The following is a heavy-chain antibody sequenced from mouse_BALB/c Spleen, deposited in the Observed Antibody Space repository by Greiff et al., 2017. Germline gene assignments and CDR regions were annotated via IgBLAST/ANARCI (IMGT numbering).Heavy chain of an antibody. CDR1: GFTFTTYA. V-gene: IGHV10-1*02. CDR2: IRSKSNNYAT. CDR3: VRHEYYYGSGAMDY. J-gene: IGHJ4*01. D-gene: IGHD1-1*01. Sequence: EVQGVESGGGLVQPKGSLKLSCAASGFTFTTYAMNWVRQAPGKGLEWVARIRSKSNNYATYYADSVKDTFTISRDDSQSMLYLQMNNLKTEDTAMYYCVRHEYYYGSGAMDYWGQGTSVTVSA.